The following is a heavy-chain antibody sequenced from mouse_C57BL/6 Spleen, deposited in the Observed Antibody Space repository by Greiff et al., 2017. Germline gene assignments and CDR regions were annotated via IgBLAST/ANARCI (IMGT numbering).Heavy chain of an antibody. D-gene: IGHD1-1*01. J-gene: IGHJ1*03. CDR3: ARKAYGSSYGYFDV. V-gene: IGHV1-69*01. Sequence: QVQLQQPGAELVMPGASVKLSCKASGYTFTSYWMHWVKQRPGQGLEWIGEIDPSDSYTNYNQKFKGKSTLTVDKSSSTAYMQLSSLTSEESAVYYCARKAYGSSYGYFDVWGTGTTVTVSS. CDR1: GYTFTSYW. CDR2: IDPSDSYT.